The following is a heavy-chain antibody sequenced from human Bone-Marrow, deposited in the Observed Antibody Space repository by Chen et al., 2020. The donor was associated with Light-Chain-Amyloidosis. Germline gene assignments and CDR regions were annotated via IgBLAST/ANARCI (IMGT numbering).Heavy chain of an antibody. CDR3: ARRRGGENYYYGMDV. D-gene: IGHD3-10*01. CDR1: GGSIITSNSY. CDR2: IYYSGST. J-gene: IGHJ6*01. Sequence: QLQLQESGPGLVKPSETLSLTCTVSGGSIITSNSYWGWIRQPPGKGLEWIGAIYYSGSTYYNPSLKSRLTISVDTSKNHFSLKLNSVTVADTAVYYCARRRGGENYYYGMDVWGQGTTVSVSS. V-gene: IGHV4-39*02.